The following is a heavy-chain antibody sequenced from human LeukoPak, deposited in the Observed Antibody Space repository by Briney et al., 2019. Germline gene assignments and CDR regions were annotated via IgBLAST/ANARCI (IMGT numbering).Heavy chain of an antibody. CDR3: ARRLGYCSGGSCSPDYYYYMDV. V-gene: IGHV3-11*06. D-gene: IGHD2-15*01. CDR2: ISSSSSYI. CDR1: GFTFSDDY. J-gene: IGHJ6*03. Sequence: KPGGSLRLSCAASGFTFSDDYMSWIRQAPGKGLQWVSSISSSSSYIYYADSVKGRFTISRDNAKNSLYLQMNSLRAEDTAVYYCARRLGYCSGGSCSPDYYYYMDVWGKGTTVTVSS.